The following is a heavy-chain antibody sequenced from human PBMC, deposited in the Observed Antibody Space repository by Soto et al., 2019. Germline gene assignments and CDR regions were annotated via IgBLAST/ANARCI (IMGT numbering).Heavy chain of an antibody. CDR3: ARRKDDSSGFRAFDI. CDR2: IDWDDDK. D-gene: IGHD3-22*01. CDR1: GFSLSTSGMC. V-gene: IGHV2-70*01. J-gene: IGHJ3*02. Sequence: SGPTLVNPTQTLTLTCTFSGFSLSTSGMCVSWIRQPPGKALEWLALIDWDDDKYYSTSLKTRLTISKDTSKNQVVLTMTNMDPVDTATYYCARRKDDSSGFRAFDIWGQGTMVTVSS.